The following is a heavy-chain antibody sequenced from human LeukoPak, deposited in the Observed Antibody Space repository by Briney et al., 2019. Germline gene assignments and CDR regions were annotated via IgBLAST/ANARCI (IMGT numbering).Heavy chain of an antibody. CDR2: ISGDGART. D-gene: IGHD4-17*01. V-gene: IGHV3-23*01. CDR3: ARVPVEYGDYFYFDY. Sequence: PGGSLRLSCAASGFTFSDYAMSWVRQAPGKGLEWVSVISGDGARTFYADSVKGRYSISRDNSKNTLYLQMNSLRAEDTAVYYCARVPVEYGDYFYFDYWGQGTLVTVSS. CDR1: GFTFSDYA. J-gene: IGHJ4*02.